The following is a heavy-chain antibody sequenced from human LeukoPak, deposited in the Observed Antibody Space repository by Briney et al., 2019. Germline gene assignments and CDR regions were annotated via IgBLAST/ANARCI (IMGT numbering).Heavy chain of an antibody. J-gene: IGHJ4*02. D-gene: IGHD1-1*01. V-gene: IGHV4-38-2*02. CDR3: ARDPYNWSDASFDY. CDR2: IYHSGST. Sequence: IPSETLSLTCAVSGCSISSGYYWGWSRQPPGKGLEWIGSIYHSGSTYYNPSLKSRVTISVDTSKNQFSLKLSSVTAADTAVYYCARDPYNWSDASFDYWGQGTLVTVSS. CDR1: GCSISSGYY.